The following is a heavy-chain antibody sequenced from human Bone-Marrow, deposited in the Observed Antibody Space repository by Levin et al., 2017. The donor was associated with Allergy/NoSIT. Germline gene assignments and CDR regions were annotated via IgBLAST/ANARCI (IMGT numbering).Heavy chain of an antibody. D-gene: IGHD2-21*01. V-gene: IGHV3-23*01. J-gene: IGHJ3*02. CDR2: ISGSGGST. Sequence: GESLKISCAASGFTFSSYAMSWVRQAPGKGLEWVSAISGSGGSTYYADSVKGRFTISRDNSKDTLYLQMNSLRAEDTAVYYCAKCSPYHDAFDIWGQGTMVTVSS. CDR3: AKCSPYHDAFDI. CDR1: GFTFSSYA.